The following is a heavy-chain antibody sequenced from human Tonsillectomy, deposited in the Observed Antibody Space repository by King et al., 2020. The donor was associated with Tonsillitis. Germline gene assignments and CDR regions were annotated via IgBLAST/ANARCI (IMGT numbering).Heavy chain of an antibody. CDR1: GGSISSSNYY. V-gene: IGHV4-39*01. CDR3: ARLYTSCWYDY. D-gene: IGHD6-19*01. CDR2: IYYSGST. J-gene: IGHJ4*02. Sequence: QLQESGPGLVKPSETLSLTCTVSGGSISSSNYYWGWIRQPPGQGLEWIGSIYYSGSTYYNPSLNSRVTMSVDTSKNQFSLKLSSVTAADTAVYYCARLYTSCWYDYWGQGTLVTVSS.